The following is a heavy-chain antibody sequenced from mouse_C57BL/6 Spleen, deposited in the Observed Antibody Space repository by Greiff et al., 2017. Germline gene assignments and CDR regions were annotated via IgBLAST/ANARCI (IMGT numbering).Heavy chain of an antibody. CDR1: GFTFSDYG. V-gene: IGHV5-17*01. Sequence: EVKVVESGGGLVKPGGSLKLSCAASGFTFSDYGMHWVRQAPEKGLEWVAYISSGSSTIYYADTVKGRFTISRDKAKNTLFLQVTSLRSEDTARYYCASGTGCWGQGTTVTVSS. CDR2: ISSGSSTI. CDR3: ASGTGC. J-gene: IGHJ2*01. D-gene: IGHD3-3*01.